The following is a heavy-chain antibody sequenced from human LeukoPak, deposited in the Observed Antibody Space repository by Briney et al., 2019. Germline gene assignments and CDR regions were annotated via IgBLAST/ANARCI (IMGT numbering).Heavy chain of an antibody. D-gene: IGHD1-26*01. J-gene: IGHJ6*03. CDR3: ARLVVGATPSYYYYMDV. CDR1: GYSFTSDW. V-gene: IGHV5-51*01. CDR2: IYPGDSDT. Sequence: GESLKISCKGSGYSFTSDWIGWVRQMPGKGLEWMGIIYPGDSDTRYSPSFQGQVTISADKSISTAYLQWSSLKASDTAMYYCARLVVGATPSYYYYMDVWGKGTTVTVSS.